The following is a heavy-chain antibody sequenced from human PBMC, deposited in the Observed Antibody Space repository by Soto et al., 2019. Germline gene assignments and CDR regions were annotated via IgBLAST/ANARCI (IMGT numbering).Heavy chain of an antibody. J-gene: IGHJ5*02. CDR2: VYTSDYT. D-gene: IGHD4-17*01. CDR1: GASIRSYY. CDR3: ASVTHXWFDP. V-gene: IGHV4-59*01. Sequence: SETLSLTCSVSGASIRSYYWHWIRQPPGKGLEWIGYVYTSDYTRYSSXLKSRVTISVDTSKNQFSLKLSSLTAADTAVYYCASVTHXWFDPWGQGTLVTVSS.